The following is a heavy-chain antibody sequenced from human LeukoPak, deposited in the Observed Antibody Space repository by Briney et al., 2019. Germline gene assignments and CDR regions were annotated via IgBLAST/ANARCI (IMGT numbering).Heavy chain of an antibody. CDR3: AKRGYSGYDLDY. CDR1: GFTFSSYV. D-gene: IGHD5-12*01. J-gene: IGHJ4*02. V-gene: IGHV3-30*18. CDR2: ISYDGTNK. Sequence: GGSLRLSCAASGFTFSSYVMHWVRQAPGKGLEWVAGISYDGTNKHYADSVKGRFTISKDNSKNTLFLQMNSLRPEDTAVHYCAKRGYSGYDLDYWGQGTLVTVSS.